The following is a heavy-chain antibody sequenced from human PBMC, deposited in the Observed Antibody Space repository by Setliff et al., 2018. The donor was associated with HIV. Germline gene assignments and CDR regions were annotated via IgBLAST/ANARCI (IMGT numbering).Heavy chain of an antibody. V-gene: IGHV4-39*01. J-gene: IGHJ6*03. CDR2: IYYSGST. CDR1: GGSISSSSYY. Sequence: SETLSLTCTVSGGSISSSSYYWGWIRRPPGNGLEWIGSIYYSGSTYYNPSLKSRVTISVDTSKNQFSLKLSSVTAADTAVYYCARRYYYYYMDVWGKGTTVTVSS. CDR3: ARRYYYYYMDV.